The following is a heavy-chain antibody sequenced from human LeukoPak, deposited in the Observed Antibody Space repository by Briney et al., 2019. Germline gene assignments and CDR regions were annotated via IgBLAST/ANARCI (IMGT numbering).Heavy chain of an antibody. J-gene: IGHJ1*01. V-gene: IGHV1-2*02. D-gene: IGHD5-12*01. Sequence: GASVTVSCKASGHTFTGYYMHWVRQAPGQGLEWMGWINPNSGGTNYAQKFQGRVTMTRDTSISTAYMELSRLRSDDTAVYYCARVLSERGYSGYWSLEHWGQGTLVTVSS. CDR2: INPNSGGT. CDR1: GHTFTGYY. CDR3: ARVLSERGYSGYWSLEH.